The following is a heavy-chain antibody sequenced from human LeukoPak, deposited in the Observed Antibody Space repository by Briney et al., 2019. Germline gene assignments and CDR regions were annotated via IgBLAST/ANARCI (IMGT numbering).Heavy chain of an antibody. CDR1: GGSISSYY. J-gene: IGHJ4*02. Sequence: SVTLSLTCTVSGGSISSYYWSWIRQPPGKGLEWIGYIYYSGSTNYNPSLKSRVTISVDTSKNQFSLKLSSVTAADTAVYYCARGGYYDYVWGSLDYWGQGTLVTVSS. D-gene: IGHD3-16*01. CDR3: ARGGYYDYVWGSLDY. CDR2: IYYSGST. V-gene: IGHV4-59*01.